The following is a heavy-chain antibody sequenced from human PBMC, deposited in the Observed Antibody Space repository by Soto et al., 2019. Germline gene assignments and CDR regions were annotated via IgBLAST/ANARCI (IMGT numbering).Heavy chain of an antibody. Sequence: SLRLSCAASGFTFSSYEMNWVRQAPGKGLEWVSYISSSGSTIYYADSVKGRFTISRDNAKNSLYLQMNSLRAEDTAVYYCARDNAAMVLAPHYYYYGMDVWGQGTTVTVS. D-gene: IGHD5-18*01. J-gene: IGHJ6*02. CDR2: ISSSGSTI. CDR1: GFTFSSYE. CDR3: ARDNAAMVLAPHYYYYGMDV. V-gene: IGHV3-48*03.